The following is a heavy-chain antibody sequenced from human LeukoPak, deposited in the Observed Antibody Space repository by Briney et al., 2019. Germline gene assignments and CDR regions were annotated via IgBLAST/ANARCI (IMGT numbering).Heavy chain of an antibody. CDR3: ARDRSYYYDGGSFDY. V-gene: IGHV3-30*04. D-gene: IGHD3-10*02. J-gene: IGHJ4*02. CDR2: ISYDGSNK. CDR1: GFTFSSYA. Sequence: GGSLRLSCAASGFTFSSYAMHWVRQAPGKGLEWVAVISYDGSNKYYADSVKGRFTISRDNSKNTLYLQMNSLRAEDTAVYYCARDRSYYYDGGSFDYWGQGTLVTVSS.